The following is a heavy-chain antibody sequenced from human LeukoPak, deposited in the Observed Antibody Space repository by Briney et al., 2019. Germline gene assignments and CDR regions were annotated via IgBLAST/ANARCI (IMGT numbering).Heavy chain of an antibody. CDR1: GYTFTGYY. Sequence: ASVKVSCKASGYTFTGYYMHWVRQAPGQGLEWMGWINPNGGGTNYAQKFQGRVTMTWDTSISTAYMELSRLRSDDTAVYYCARSPDILTGEKFDYWGQGTLVTVSS. J-gene: IGHJ4*02. CDR2: INPNGGGT. D-gene: IGHD3-9*01. V-gene: IGHV1-2*02. CDR3: ARSPDILTGEKFDY.